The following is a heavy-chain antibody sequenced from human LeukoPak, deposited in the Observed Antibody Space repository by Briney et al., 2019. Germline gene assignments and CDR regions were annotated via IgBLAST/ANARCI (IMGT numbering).Heavy chain of an antibody. CDR3: AGGLYGDYDPDY. Sequence: ASVKVSCKASGGTFSSYAISWVRQAPGQGLEWMGGIIPIFGTANYAQKFQGRVTITADESTSTAYMELSSLRSEDTAVYYCAGGLYGDYDPDYWGQGTLVTVSS. CDR2: IIPIFGTA. V-gene: IGHV1-69*13. J-gene: IGHJ4*02. D-gene: IGHD4-17*01. CDR1: GGTFSSYA.